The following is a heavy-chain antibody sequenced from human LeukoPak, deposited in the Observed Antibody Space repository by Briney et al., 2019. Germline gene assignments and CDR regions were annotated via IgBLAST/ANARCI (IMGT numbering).Heavy chain of an antibody. CDR2: IYSGGST. CDR1: GGSISSSSYY. Sequence: SETLSLTCTVSGGSISSSSYYWDWIRQSPGKGLEWIGNIYSGGSTYYTPSLKSRVTISVDTSKTQFSLQVTSVTAADTAVYYCARAPQLYHFDYWGQGTLVTVSS. J-gene: IGHJ4*02. D-gene: IGHD2-8*01. CDR3: ARAPQLYHFDY. V-gene: IGHV4-39*07.